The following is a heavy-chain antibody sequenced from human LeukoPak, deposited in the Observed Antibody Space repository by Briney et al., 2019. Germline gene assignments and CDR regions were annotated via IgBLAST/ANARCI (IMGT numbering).Heavy chain of an antibody. D-gene: IGHD3-9*01. Sequence: ASVTVSCKASGYTFTSYGISWVRQAPGQGFEWMGWISAYNGNTNYAQKLQGRVTMTTDTSTSTAYMELRSLRSEDTAVYYCARDSPYFDWLSTKYFDYWGQGTLVTVSS. J-gene: IGHJ4*02. CDR3: ARDSPYFDWLSTKYFDY. CDR2: ISAYNGNT. V-gene: IGHV1-18*01. CDR1: GYTFTSYG.